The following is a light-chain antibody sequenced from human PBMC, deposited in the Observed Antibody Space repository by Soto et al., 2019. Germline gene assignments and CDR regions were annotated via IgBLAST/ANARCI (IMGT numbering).Light chain of an antibody. Sequence: QSALPQPASVSGSPGQSITISCTGTSSDVGGYDFVSWYQHHPGKAPKLMIYEVSTRPSGVSDRFSGSKSGNTASLTISGLQAEDEADCYCSSYTSDWGVFGTGTKVTVL. CDR3: SSYTSDWGV. CDR2: EVS. J-gene: IGLJ1*01. CDR1: SSDVGGYDF. V-gene: IGLV2-14*01.